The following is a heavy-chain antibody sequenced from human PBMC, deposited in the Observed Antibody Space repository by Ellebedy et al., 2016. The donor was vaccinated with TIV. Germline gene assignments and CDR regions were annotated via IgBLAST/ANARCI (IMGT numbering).Heavy chain of an antibody. D-gene: IGHD3-10*01. CDR3: ARTPARLLWFGELLSDDAFDI. Sequence: GGSLRLXXAASGFTFSSYDMNWVRQAPGKGLEWVSYISSSSSTIYYADSVKGRFTISRDNSKNTLYLQMNSLRAEDTAVYYCARTPARLLWFGELLSDDAFDIWGQGTMVTVSS. CDR1: GFTFSSYD. CDR2: ISSSSSTI. V-gene: IGHV3-48*01. J-gene: IGHJ3*02.